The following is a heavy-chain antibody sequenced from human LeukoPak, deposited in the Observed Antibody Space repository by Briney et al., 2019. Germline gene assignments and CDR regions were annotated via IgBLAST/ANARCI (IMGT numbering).Heavy chain of an antibody. CDR1: GYTFTDYY. J-gene: IGHJ4*02. Sequence: ASVKVSCKASGYTFTDYYMHWVRQAPGQGLEWMGWINPNSGGTNYAQKFQGRVTMTTDTSTSTAYMEVRSLRSDDTAVYYCARDQFLLGYCSGGRGCRRAYYFDYWGQGTLVTVSS. CDR2: INPNSGGT. D-gene: IGHD2-15*01. V-gene: IGHV1-2*02. CDR3: ARDQFLLGYCSGGRGCRRAYYFDY.